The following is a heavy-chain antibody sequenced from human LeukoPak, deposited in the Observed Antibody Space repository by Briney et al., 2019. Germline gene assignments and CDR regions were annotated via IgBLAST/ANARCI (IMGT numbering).Heavy chain of an antibody. J-gene: IGHJ3*02. D-gene: IGHD6-19*01. CDR1: GGSISSYY. CDR2: IYYSGST. Sequence: SETLSLTCTVSGGSISSYYWSWIRQPPGKGLEWIGYIYYSGSTNYNPSLKSRVTISVDTSKNQFSLKLSSVTAADTTVDYCAKDGRGWYGEDAFDIWGQGTMVTVSS. V-gene: IGHV4-59*01. CDR3: AKDGRGWYGEDAFDI.